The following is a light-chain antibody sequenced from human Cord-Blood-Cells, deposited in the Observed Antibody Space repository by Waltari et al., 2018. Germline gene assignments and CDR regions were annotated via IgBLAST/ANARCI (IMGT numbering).Light chain of an antibody. V-gene: IGLV6-57*01. CDR3: QSYDSSNWV. CDR2: EDN. Sequence: FMLTQPHSVSESPGKTVTISCTHSSGSIASNSVQWYQQRPGSSPTTVIYEDNQRPSGVPDRFSGSIDSSSNSASLTISGLKTEDEADYYCQSYDSSNWVFGGGTKLTVL. CDR1: SGSIASNS. J-gene: IGLJ3*02.